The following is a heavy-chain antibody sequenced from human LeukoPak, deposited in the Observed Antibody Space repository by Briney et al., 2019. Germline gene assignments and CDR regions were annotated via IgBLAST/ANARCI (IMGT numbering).Heavy chain of an antibody. J-gene: IGHJ4*02. D-gene: IGHD2-2*01. Sequence: PGGSLRLSCTASGSTFSDYRMTWVRQAPGKGLEWVANIKQDGSAKYYVDSVKGRFTISRDNAKNSLHLQMDSLRVEDTATYYCARWRGSTSERSDYWGQGTLVTVSS. CDR3: ARWRGSTSERSDY. CDR2: IKQDGSAK. CDR1: GSTFSDYR. V-gene: IGHV3-7*01.